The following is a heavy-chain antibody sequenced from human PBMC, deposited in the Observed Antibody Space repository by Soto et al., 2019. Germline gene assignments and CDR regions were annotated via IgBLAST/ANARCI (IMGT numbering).Heavy chain of an antibody. V-gene: IGHV3-23*01. J-gene: IGHJ5*02. Sequence: HLLESGGGLVQPGGSLRLSCAASGFTFGNYAMGWVRQAPGKGLEWVSGINDAGYYIVYIDSVRGRFTISRDNSNSILYLQMNSLRADDTAIYFCTKYTRAEHVGETWGQGTPVTVSS. CDR3: TKYTRAEHVGET. CDR2: INDAGYYI. CDR1: GFTFGNYA. D-gene: IGHD1-26*01.